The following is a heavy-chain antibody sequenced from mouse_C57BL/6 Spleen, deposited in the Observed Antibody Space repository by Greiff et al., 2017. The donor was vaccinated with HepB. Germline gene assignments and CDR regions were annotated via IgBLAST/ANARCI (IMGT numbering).Heavy chain of an antibody. CDR2: FHPYNDDT. Sequence: QVQLQQSGAELVKPGASVKMSCKASGYTFTTYPIEWMKQNHGKSLEWIGNFHPYNDDTKYNEKFKGKATLTVEKSSSTVYVELSRLTSDDSAVYYGAKGYYYGSSSHFDYWGQGTTLTVSS. J-gene: IGHJ2*01. V-gene: IGHV1-47*01. CDR3: AKGYYYGSSSHFDY. CDR1: GYTFTTYP. D-gene: IGHD1-1*01.